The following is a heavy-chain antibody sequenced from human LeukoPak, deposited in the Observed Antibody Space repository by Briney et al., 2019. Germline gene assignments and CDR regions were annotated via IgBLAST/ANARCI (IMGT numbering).Heavy chain of an antibody. CDR2: ISGSGGST. Sequence: GGSLRLPCAASGFTFSSYAMSWVRQAPGKGLEWVSAISGSGGSTYYADSVKGRFTISRDNSKNTLYLQMNSLRAEDTAVYYCAKADRSGWSYRFDYWGQGTLVTVSS. J-gene: IGHJ4*02. CDR3: AKADRSGWSYRFDY. D-gene: IGHD6-19*01. CDR1: GFTFSSYA. V-gene: IGHV3-23*01.